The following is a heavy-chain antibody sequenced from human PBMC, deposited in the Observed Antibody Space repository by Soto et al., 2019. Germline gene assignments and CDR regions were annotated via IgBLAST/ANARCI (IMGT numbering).Heavy chain of an antibody. V-gene: IGHV5-51*01. CDR1: GYSFTSYW. CDR2: IYPGDSDT. CDR3: ARRGEIAAAGSGNYYYCGMDV. D-gene: IGHD6-13*01. Sequence: VSLKISCKGSGYSFTSYWIGWVRQMPGKGLEWMGIIYPGDSDTRYSPSFQGQVTISADKSISTAYLQWSSLKASDTAMYYCARRGEIAAAGSGNYYYCGMDVWGQGTTVTVS. J-gene: IGHJ6*02.